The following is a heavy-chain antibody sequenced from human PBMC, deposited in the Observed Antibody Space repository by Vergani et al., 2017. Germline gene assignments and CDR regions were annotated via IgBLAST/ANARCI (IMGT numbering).Heavy chain of an antibody. J-gene: IGHJ6*02. V-gene: IGHV3-30-3*01. D-gene: IGHD3-10*01. Sequence: QVQLVESGGGVVQPGRSLRLSCAASGFTFSSYAMHWVRQAPGKGLEWVAVISYDGSNKYYADFVKGRFTISRDNSKNTLYLQMNSLRAEDTAVYYCARGLSGSYYYYYYGMDVWGQGTTVTVSS. CDR2: ISYDGSNK. CDR3: ARGLSGSYYYYYYGMDV. CDR1: GFTFSSYA.